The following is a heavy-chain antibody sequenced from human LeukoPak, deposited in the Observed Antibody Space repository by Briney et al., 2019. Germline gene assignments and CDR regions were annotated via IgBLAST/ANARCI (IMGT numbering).Heavy chain of an antibody. CDR1: GYTFTNFY. Sequence: ASVKVSCKASGYTFTNFYMHWVRQAPGQGLEWMGISNPSGGGTSYAQKFQGRVTMIRDTSMSTVYMELSSLRSEDTAVYYCARASGMGLTSFDYWGQGTLVTVSS. CDR2: SNPSGGGT. J-gene: IGHJ4*02. V-gene: IGHV1-46*01. D-gene: IGHD3-10*01. CDR3: ARASGMGLTSFDY.